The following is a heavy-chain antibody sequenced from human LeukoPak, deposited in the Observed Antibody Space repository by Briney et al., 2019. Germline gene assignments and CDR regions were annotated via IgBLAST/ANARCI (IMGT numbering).Heavy chain of an antibody. CDR2: IYYSGST. V-gene: IGHV4-31*03. Sequence: SETLSLTCTVSGVSINNDDYYWTWVRQHPGKGLEWIGHIYYSGSTYYNPSLKSRVTMSVDTSKTQFSLKLSSVTAADTAVYYCARDRGADTAMVATTDYWGQGTLVTVSS. CDR1: GVSINNDDYY. CDR3: ARDRGADTAMVATTDY. D-gene: IGHD5-18*01. J-gene: IGHJ4*02.